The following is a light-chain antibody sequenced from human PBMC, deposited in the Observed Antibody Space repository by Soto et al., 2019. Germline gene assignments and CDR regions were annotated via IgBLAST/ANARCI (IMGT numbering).Light chain of an antibody. V-gene: IGLV1-44*01. CDR1: SSNIGSNT. Sequence: QPVLTQPPSASGTPGQRVTISCSGSSSNIGSNTVNWYQQLPGTAPKLLIYSNNQRPSGVPDRFSGSKSGTSASLAISGLQSEDEADYYCAAWHDSLNGYVFGTGTKVTVL. J-gene: IGLJ1*01. CDR2: SNN. CDR3: AAWHDSLNGYV.